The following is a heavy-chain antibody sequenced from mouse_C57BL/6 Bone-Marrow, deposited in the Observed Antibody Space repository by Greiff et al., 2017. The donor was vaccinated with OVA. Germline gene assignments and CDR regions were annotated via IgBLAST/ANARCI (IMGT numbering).Heavy chain of an antibody. CDR1: GYAFSSSW. CDR2: IYPGDGDT. J-gene: IGHJ4*01. V-gene: IGHV1-82*01. D-gene: IGHD4-1*01. Sequence: QVQLQQSGPELVKPGASVKISCKASGYAFSSSWMNWVKQRPGKGLEWIGRIYPGDGDTNYNGKFKGKATLTADKSSSTAYMQLSSLTSEDSAVYFCARSGANWALGYWGQGTSVTVSS. CDR3: ARSGANWALGY.